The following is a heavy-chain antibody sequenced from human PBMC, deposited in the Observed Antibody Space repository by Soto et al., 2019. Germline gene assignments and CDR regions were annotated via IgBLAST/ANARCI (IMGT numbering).Heavy chain of an antibody. CDR2: ISYDGINE. J-gene: IGHJ4*02. CDR3: AKDRRYCSGGSCYGGLGLDY. Sequence: GGSLRLSCATSGFTLSYFGMHWVRQAPGKGLEWVALISYDGINEYYADSVKGRFTISRDNSENTLYLQMNSLRAEDTAVYYCAKDRRYCSGGSCYGGLGLDYWGQGSLVTVSS. CDR1: GFTLSYFG. V-gene: IGHV3-30*18. D-gene: IGHD2-15*01.